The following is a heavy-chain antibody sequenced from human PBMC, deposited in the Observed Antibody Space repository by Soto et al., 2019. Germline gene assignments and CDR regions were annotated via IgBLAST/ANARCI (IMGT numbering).Heavy chain of an antibody. CDR2: INFDGGST. CDR3: ARAAFLDY. V-gene: IGHV3-74*01. Sequence: GGSLRLSCAASGFTFSNYWMHWVRQAPGKGLVWVSRINFDGGSTSYADSVKGRFTISRDNAKNTLYLQMNSLRAEDTAVYYCARAAFLDYWGQGTLVTVSS. CDR1: GFTFSNYW. D-gene: IGHD3-3*01. J-gene: IGHJ4*02.